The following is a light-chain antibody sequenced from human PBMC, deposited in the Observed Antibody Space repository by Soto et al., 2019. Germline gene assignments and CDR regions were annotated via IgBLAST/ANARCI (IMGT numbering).Light chain of an antibody. Sequence: QSALTQPPSASGSPGQSVAISCTGTASDIGGYSFVSWHQQHPGKAPKLLIYDVNKRPSGVPDRFSGSKSGNTASLTVSGLQAEDEAEYYCSAHGGTNPYVFGTGTKVTVL. J-gene: IGLJ1*01. CDR1: ASDIGGYSF. CDR3: SAHGGTNPYV. V-gene: IGLV2-8*01. CDR2: DVN.